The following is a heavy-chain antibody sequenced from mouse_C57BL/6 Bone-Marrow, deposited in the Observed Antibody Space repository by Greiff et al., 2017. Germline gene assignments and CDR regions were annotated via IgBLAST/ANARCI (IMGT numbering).Heavy chain of an antibody. V-gene: IGHV1-64*01. CDR3: ARWLGGFAY. J-gene: IGHJ3*01. CDR1: GYTFTSYW. D-gene: IGHD2-2*01. CDR2: IHPNSGST. Sequence: QVQLKQPGAELVKPGASVKLSCKASGYTFTSYWMHWVKQRPGQGLEWIGMIHPNSGSTNYNEKFKSKATLTVDKSSSTAYMQLSSLTSEDSAVYYCARWLGGFAYWGQGTLVTVSA.